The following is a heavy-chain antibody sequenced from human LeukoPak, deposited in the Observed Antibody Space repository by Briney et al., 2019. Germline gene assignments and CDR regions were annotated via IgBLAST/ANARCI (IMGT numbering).Heavy chain of an antibody. Sequence: GGSLRLSCAASGFTFSSYAMSWVRQAPGKGLEWVSAISGSGGSTYYADSVKGRFTISRDNSKNTLYLQMNSLRAEDTAVYYCANSYSSSWRVFYFDYWGQGTLDTVSS. J-gene: IGHJ4*02. CDR3: ANSYSSSWRVFYFDY. CDR1: GFTFSSYA. D-gene: IGHD6-13*01. CDR2: ISGSGGST. V-gene: IGHV3-23*01.